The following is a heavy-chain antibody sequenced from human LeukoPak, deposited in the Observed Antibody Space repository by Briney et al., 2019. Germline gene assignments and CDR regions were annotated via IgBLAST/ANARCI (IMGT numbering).Heavy chain of an antibody. CDR3: ARDRVLYSNYGWNAFDI. V-gene: IGHV4-61*01. CDR1: GDSIISTNSY. Sequence: PSETLSLTCSVSGDSIISTNSYWGWIRQPPGKGLEWIGYIYYSGSTNYNPSLKSRVTISVDTSKNQFSLKLSSVTAADTAVYYCARDRVLYSNYGWNAFDIWGQGTMVTVSS. J-gene: IGHJ3*02. CDR2: IYYSGST. D-gene: IGHD4-11*01.